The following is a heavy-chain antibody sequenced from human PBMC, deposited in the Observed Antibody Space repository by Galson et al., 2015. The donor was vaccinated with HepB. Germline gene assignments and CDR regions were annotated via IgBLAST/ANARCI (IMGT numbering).Heavy chain of an antibody. J-gene: IGHJ4*02. V-gene: IGHV3-11*01. D-gene: IGHD3-10*01. CDR1: GFTFSDYY. Sequence: SLRLSCAASGFTFSDYYMSWIRQAPGKGLEWVSYISSSGSTIYYADSVKGRFTISRDNAKNSLYLQMNSLRAGDTAVYYCARMYYYGSGSHLAGGITFDYWGQGTRVTVSS. CDR3: ARMYYYGSGSHLAGGITFDY. CDR2: ISSSGSTI.